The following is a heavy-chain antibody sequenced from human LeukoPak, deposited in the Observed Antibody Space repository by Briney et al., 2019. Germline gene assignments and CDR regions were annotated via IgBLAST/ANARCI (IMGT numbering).Heavy chain of an antibody. J-gene: IGHJ4*02. CDR1: GFTFSRHW. CDR2: IKEDGSEK. CDR3: AREVHAAVTDFDY. Sequence: RGSLRLSCAASGFTFSRHWMSWVRQAPGKGLEWVANIKEDGSEKYYVDSMKGRFTISRDNARNSLYLQMNSLRAEDTAVYYCAREVHAAVTDFDYWGQGTLVTVSS. V-gene: IGHV3-7*01. D-gene: IGHD6-13*01.